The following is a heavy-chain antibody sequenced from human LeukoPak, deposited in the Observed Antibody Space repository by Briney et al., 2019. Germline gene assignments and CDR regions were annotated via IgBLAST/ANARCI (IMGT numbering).Heavy chain of an antibody. CDR3: AGGGGRYYGSGSYYFSYDY. CDR1: GYTFSSYA. CDR2: IIPIFGTA. J-gene: IGHJ4*02. V-gene: IGHV1-69*13. D-gene: IGHD3-10*01. Sequence: SVKVSCKASGYTFSSYAISWVRQAPGQGLEWMGGIIPIFGTANYAQKFQGRVTITADESTSTAYMELSSLRSEDTAVYYCAGGGGRYYGSGSYYFSYDYWGQGTLVTVSS.